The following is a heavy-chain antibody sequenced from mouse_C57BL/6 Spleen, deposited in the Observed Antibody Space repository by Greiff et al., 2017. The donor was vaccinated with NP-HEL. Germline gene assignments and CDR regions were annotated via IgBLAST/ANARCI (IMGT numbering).Heavy chain of an antibody. J-gene: IGHJ4*01. CDR2: IWTGGGT. CDR3: SISGIYYVNDYAMDY. CDR1: GFSLTSYA. V-gene: IGHV2-9-1*01. D-gene: IGHD2-1*01. Sequence: VQLQQSGPGLVAPSQSLSITCTVSGFSLTSYAISWVRQPPGKGLEWLGVIWTGGGTNYNSALKSRMSISKDNSKSQVFLKMNSLQTDDTARYYCSISGIYYVNDYAMDYWGQGTSVTVSS.